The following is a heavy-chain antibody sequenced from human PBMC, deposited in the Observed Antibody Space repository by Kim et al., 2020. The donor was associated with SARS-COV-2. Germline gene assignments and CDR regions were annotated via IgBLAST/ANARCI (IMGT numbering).Heavy chain of an antibody. D-gene: IGHD6-25*01. Sequence: QKFQGRVTITADESTSTAYMELSSLRSEDTAVYYCARFGEAVTKYGAYVYWGQGTLVTVSS. CDR3: ARFGEAVTKYGAYVY. V-gene: IGHV1-69*01. J-gene: IGHJ4*02.